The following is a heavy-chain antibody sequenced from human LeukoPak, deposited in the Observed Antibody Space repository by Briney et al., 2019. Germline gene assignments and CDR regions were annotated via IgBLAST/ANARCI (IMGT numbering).Heavy chain of an antibody. CDR1: GGSISSYY. CDR3: ARDKRTMVRGVTAFDI. CDR2: IYTSGST. V-gene: IGHV4-4*07. D-gene: IGHD3-10*01. Sequence: SETLSLTCTVSGGSISSYYWSWIRQPAGKGLEWIGRIYTSGSTNYNPSLKSRVTMSVDTSKNQFSLKLSSVTAADTAEYYCARDKRTMVRGVTAFDIWGQGTMVTVSS. J-gene: IGHJ3*02.